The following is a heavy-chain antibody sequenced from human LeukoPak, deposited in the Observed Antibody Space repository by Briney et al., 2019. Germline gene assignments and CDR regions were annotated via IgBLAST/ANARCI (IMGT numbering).Heavy chain of an antibody. CDR3: ARVTTLVWGVIPLLA. V-gene: IGHV1-18*01. Sequence: GASVTLTCNASGYTFSSYGCSGVRQAPGQGLEWMGWLSAYNGNTNYAQKLQGRVTMTTDTSTSTAYMELRSLRSDDTAVYYCARVTTLVWGVIPLLARGQGTLVTVSS. D-gene: IGHD3-10*01. CDR1: GYTFSSYG. CDR2: LSAYNGNT. J-gene: IGHJ4*02.